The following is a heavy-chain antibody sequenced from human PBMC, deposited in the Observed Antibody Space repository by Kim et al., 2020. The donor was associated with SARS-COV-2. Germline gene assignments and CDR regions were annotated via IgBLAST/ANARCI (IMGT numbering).Heavy chain of an antibody. CDR1: GFTFSLYS. J-gene: IGHJ4*02. CDR3: ARDPGDYLVDQ. Sequence: GGSLRLSCAASGFTFSLYSMDWVRQTPEKGFEWISYISSRSSNIYHADSVKGRFTISRDNAKNSLYLQMNSLRVEDTAVYYCARDPGDYLVDQWGQGTL. CDR2: ISSRSSNI. V-gene: IGHV3-21*06. D-gene: IGHD4-17*01.